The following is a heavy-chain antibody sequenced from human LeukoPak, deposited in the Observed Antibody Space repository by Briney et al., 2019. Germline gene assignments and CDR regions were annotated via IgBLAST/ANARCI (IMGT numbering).Heavy chain of an antibody. Sequence: PSETLSLTCTVSGGSISSYYWSWIRQPPGKGLEWIGYIYYSGSTNYNPSLKSRVTISVDTSKDQFSLKLSSVTAADTAVYYCARGYSNYDYYYYGMDVWGQGTTVTVPS. CDR2: IYYSGST. CDR3: ARGYSNYDYYYYGMDV. V-gene: IGHV4-59*01. J-gene: IGHJ6*02. CDR1: GGSISSYY. D-gene: IGHD4-11*01.